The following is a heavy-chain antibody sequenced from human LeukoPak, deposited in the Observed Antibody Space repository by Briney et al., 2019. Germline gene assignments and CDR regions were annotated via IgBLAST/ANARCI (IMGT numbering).Heavy chain of an antibody. Sequence: GGSLRLSCAASGFNFSINWMTWVRQAPGKGLEWVANIQDDGVEKNYVESVKGRFIISRDNAKDSLFLQMSSLRDEDTALYYCARGYAAIPDWGQGTLVTVSS. CDR3: ARGYAAIPD. D-gene: IGHD2-15*01. CDR1: GFNFSINW. J-gene: IGHJ4*02. V-gene: IGHV3-7*01. CDR2: IQDDGVEK.